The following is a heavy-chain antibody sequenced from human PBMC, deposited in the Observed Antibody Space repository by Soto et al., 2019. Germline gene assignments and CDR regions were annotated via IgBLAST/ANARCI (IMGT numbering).Heavy chain of an antibody. CDR1: GGSISSYY. J-gene: IGHJ3*02. Sequence: SETLSLTCTVSGGSISSYYWSWIRQPPGKGLEWIGYIYYSGSTNYNPSLKSRVTISVDTSKNQFSLKLSSVTAADTAVYYCARGGWLSDHAFDIWRQGTMVTVSS. D-gene: IGHD5-12*01. CDR2: IYYSGST. V-gene: IGHV4-59*01. CDR3: ARGGWLSDHAFDI.